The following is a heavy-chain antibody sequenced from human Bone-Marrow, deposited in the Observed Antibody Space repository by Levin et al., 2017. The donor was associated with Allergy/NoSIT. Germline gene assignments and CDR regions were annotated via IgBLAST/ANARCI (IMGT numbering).Heavy chain of an antibody. CDR2: ISSSSSTI. CDR3: ARDGGSSSSLVVLYYYMDV. CDR1: GFTFSSYS. J-gene: IGHJ6*03. D-gene: IGHD6-6*01. V-gene: IGHV3-48*02. Sequence: GGSLRLSCAASGFTFSSYSMNWVRQAPGKGLEWVSYISSSSSTIYYADSVKGRFTISRDNAKNSLYLQMNSLRDEDTAVYYCARDGGSSSSLVVLYYYMDVWGKGTTVTVSS.